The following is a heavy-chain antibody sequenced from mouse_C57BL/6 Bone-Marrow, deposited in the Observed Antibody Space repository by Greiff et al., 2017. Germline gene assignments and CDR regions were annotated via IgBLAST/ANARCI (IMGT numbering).Heavy chain of an antibody. J-gene: IGHJ2*01. V-gene: IGHV1-26*01. D-gene: IGHD1-1*01. Sequence: VQLQQSGPELVKPGASVKISCKASGYTFTDYYMNWVKQSHGKSLEWIGDINPNNGGTSYNQKFKGKATLTVDKSSSTAYMELRSLTSEDSAVYYCERNPSHYYGSSFDYWGQGTTLTVSS. CDR2: INPNNGGT. CDR3: ERNPSHYYGSSFDY. CDR1: GYTFTDYY.